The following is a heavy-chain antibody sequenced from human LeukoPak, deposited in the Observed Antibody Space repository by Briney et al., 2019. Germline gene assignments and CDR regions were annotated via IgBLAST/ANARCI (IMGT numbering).Heavy chain of an antibody. D-gene: IGHD2-21*01. V-gene: IGHV3-7*01. Sequence: GGSLRLSCAASGFTFRTYWMAWVRQAPGKGLEWVANINPGGSAKYYVDTVKGRFTISRDDAKTSLYLQMDSVRAEDAAVYSCARGGLAYTIDYWGQGTLVTVSS. CDR3: ARGGLAYTIDY. J-gene: IGHJ4*02. CDR2: INPGGSAK. CDR1: GFTFRTYW.